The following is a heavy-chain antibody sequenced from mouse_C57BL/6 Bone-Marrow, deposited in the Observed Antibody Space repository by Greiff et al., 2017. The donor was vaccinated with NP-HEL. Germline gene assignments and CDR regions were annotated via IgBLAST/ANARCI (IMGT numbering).Heavy chain of an antibody. V-gene: IGHV1-22*01. CDR1: GYTFTDYN. J-gene: IGHJ3*01. CDR2: INPNNGGT. CDR3: ARDDLLLRPWFAY. Sequence: EVQLQESGPELVKPGASVKMSCKASGYTFTDYNMHWVKQSHGKSLEWIGYINPNNGGTSYNQKFKGKATLTVNKSSSTAYMELRSLTSEDSAVDYCARDDLLLRPWFAYWGQGTLVTVSA. D-gene: IGHD1-1*01.